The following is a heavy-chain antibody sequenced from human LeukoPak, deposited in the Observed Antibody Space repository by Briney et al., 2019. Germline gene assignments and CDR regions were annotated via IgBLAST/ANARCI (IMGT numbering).Heavy chain of an antibody. V-gene: IGHV3-7*01. CDR3: ARERIGYCSRTSCYLERYYYYMDV. D-gene: IGHD2-2*01. CDR2: IKQDGSEK. J-gene: IGHJ6*03. Sequence: GGSLRLSCAASGFTFSRNWMTWVRQAPGKGLEWVANIKQDGSEKYYVDSVKGRFTISRDNAKNSLYLQMNSLRAEDTAVYYCARERIGYCSRTSCYLERYYYYMDVWGKGTTVTVSS. CDR1: GFTFSRNW.